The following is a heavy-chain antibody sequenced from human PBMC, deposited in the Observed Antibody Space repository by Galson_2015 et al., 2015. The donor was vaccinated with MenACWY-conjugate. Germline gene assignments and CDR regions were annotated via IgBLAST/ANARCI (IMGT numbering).Heavy chain of an antibody. CDR1: GDSVSSNSAT. D-gene: IGHD4-17*01. V-gene: IGHV6-1*01. CDR3: AKYGAYVPPHNYRGVDV. Sequence: CAISGDSVSSNSATWTWFRQSPAGGLEWLGRTYYRSKWNIDYAVSMISRITINPDTSRNQFSLQLNSVTPEDAAVYYCAKYGAYVPPHNYRGVDVWGQGTTVIVSS. J-gene: IGHJ6*01. CDR2: TYYRSKWNI.